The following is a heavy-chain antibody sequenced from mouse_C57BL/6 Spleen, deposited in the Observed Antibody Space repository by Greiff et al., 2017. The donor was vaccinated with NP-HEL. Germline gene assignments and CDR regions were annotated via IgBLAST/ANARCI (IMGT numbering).Heavy chain of an antibody. J-gene: IGHJ1*03. CDR3: VRSRAVVATGYFDV. CDR2: IRSKSNNYAT. V-gene: IGHV10-1*01. Sequence: EVHLVESGGGLVQPKGSLKLSCAASGFSFNTYAMNWVRQAPGKGLEWVARIRSKSNNYATYYADSVKDRFTISRDDSESMLYLQMNNLKTEDTAMYYCVRSRAVVATGYFDVWGTGTTVTVSS. CDR1: GFSFNTYA. D-gene: IGHD1-1*01.